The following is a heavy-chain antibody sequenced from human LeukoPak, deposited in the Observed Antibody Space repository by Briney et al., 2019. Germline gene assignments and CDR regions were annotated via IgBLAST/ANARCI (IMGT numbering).Heavy chain of an antibody. D-gene: IGHD1-26*01. CDR1: GGSISSSSYY. V-gene: IGHV4-39*01. CDR2: IYYSGST. Sequence: SETLYLTCTVSGGSISSSSYYWGWIRQPPGKGLEWIGSIYYSGSTYYNPSLKSRVTISVDTSKNQFSLKLSSVTAADTAVYYCARLLYSGSYYYFDYWGQGTLVTVSS. CDR3: ARLLYSGSYYYFDY. J-gene: IGHJ4*02.